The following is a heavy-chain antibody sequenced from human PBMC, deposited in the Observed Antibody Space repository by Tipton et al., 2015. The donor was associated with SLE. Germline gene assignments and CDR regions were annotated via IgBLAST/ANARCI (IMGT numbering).Heavy chain of an antibody. CDR2: VKSSGAS. V-gene: IGHV4-4*07. J-gene: IGHJ2*01. Sequence: TLSLTCGVSGGSLRNYYWSWIRQSAGKGLEWIGRVKSSGASNFNPALKSRVTMSVDKSKNQFALKLTSVTAADTAVYYCARDVVYWYFDVWGRGTLVTVSS. CDR3: ARDVVYWYFDV. CDR1: GGSLRNYY.